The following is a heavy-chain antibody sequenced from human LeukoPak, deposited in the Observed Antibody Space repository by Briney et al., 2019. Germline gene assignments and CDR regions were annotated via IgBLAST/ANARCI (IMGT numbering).Heavy chain of an antibody. CDR3: AILTNGYGYFDY. D-gene: IGHD5-18*01. Sequence: SETLSLTCAVYGGSFSGYYWSWIRQPPGKGLEWIGEISHSGSTNYNPSLESRGTISVDTSKNQFSLKLTSVTAADTAVYYCAILTNGYGYFDYWGQGTLVTVSS. J-gene: IGHJ4*02. V-gene: IGHV4-34*01. CDR2: ISHSGST. CDR1: GGSFSGYY.